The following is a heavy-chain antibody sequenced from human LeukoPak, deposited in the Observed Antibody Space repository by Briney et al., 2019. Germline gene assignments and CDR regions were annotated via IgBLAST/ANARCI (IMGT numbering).Heavy chain of an antibody. D-gene: IGHD3-22*01. CDR1: GYTFTGYY. V-gene: IGHV1-2*02. Sequence: ASVKVSCKPSGYTFTGYYIHWVRQAPGLGLEWMGWINPNSGGTNYQGRVTMTRDTSISAAYMELSRLTFDDTAMYYCARDSYYYDSTGYYRFDYWGQGTLVTVSS. J-gene: IGHJ4*02. CDR3: ARDSYYYDSTGYYRFDY. CDR2: INPNSGGT.